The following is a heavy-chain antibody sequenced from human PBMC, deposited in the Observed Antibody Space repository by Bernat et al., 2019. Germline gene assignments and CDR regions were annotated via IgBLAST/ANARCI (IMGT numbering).Heavy chain of an antibody. CDR2: ISSSSSYT. J-gene: IGHJ6*03. CDR1: GFTFSDYY. V-gene: IGHV3-11*05. CDR3: ARGTSTSAPYMDV. Sequence: QVQLVESGGGLVKPGGSLRLSCAASGFTFSDYYMSWIRQAPGKGLDWVSYISSSSSYTTYADSVNGRFTISRDNAKNSLYLQMTSLRAEDTAVYYCARGTSTSAPYMDVWGKGTTVTVSS.